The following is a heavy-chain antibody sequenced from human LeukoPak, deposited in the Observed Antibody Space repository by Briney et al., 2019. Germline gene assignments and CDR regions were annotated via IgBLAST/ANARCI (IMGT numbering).Heavy chain of an antibody. D-gene: IGHD5/OR15-5a*01. CDR2: INPKSGDT. Sequence: ASVKVSCKASGYTXSGYYMHWVRQAPGQGLEWMGWINPKSGDTKYAPKFQGRVTMTRDTSVSTVYMEVSRLTSDDTAVYYCASRPDRTLLPFFDYWGQGTLVTVS. V-gene: IGHV1-2*02. CDR3: ASRPDRTLLPFFDY. J-gene: IGHJ4*02. CDR1: GYTXSGYY.